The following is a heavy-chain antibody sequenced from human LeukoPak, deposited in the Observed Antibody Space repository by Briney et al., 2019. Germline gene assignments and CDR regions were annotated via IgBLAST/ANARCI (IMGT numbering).Heavy chain of an antibody. CDR3: ARRMTTVTEGNWFDP. V-gene: IGHV3-74*01. Sequence: GGSLRLSCAASGFTFSSYLMHWVRQAPGKGLVWVSRINSDGSSTSYADSVKGRFTISRDNAKNTLYLQMNSLRAEDTAVYYCARRMTTVTEGNWFDPWGQGTLVTVSS. CDR1: GFTFSSYL. CDR2: INSDGSST. D-gene: IGHD4-17*01. J-gene: IGHJ5*02.